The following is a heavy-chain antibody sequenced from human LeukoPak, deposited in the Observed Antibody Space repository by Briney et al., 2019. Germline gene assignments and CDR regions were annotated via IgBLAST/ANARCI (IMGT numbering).Heavy chain of an antibody. V-gene: IGHV3-74*03. D-gene: IGHD2-21*01. CDR2: IDEGGSNA. J-gene: IGHJ4*02. Sequence: GGSLRLSCAASGFTLSNHWMHWVRHAPGKGLVWVSRIDEGGSNAMYAGSVKGRFSISRNNAKNTVNLQMNTLRAEYTGVYYCIRDEALWRLDYWGQGTLVTVSS. CDR3: IRDEALWRLDY. CDR1: GFTLSNHW.